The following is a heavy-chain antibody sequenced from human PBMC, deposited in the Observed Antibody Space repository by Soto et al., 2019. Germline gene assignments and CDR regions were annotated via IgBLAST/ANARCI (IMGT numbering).Heavy chain of an antibody. CDR3: ARDKVFGFLFDY. J-gene: IGHJ4*02. CDR2: ISYDGSNK. V-gene: IGHV3-30-3*01. D-gene: IGHD3-10*01. Sequence: QVQLVESGGGVVQPGRSLRLSCAASGFTFSNYAMHWVRQAPGKGLEWVAVISYDGSNKYYADSVKGRFTISRDNSKNTLYLQMNSLRAEDTAVYYCARDKVFGFLFDYWGQGTLVTVSS. CDR1: GFTFSNYA.